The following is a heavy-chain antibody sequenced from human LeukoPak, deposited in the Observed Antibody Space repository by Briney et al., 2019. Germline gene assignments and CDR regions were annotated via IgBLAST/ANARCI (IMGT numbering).Heavy chain of an antibody. V-gene: IGHV3-30-3*01. CDR2: ISYDGSNK. CDR3: AREVSSLDY. CDR1: GFTFSSYA. J-gene: IGHJ4*02. Sequence: HPGGSLRLSCAASGFTFSSYAMHWVRQAPGKGLEWVAVISYDGSNKYYADSVKGRFTISRDNSKNTLYLQMNSLRAEDTAVYYCAREVSSLDYWGQGTLVTVSS.